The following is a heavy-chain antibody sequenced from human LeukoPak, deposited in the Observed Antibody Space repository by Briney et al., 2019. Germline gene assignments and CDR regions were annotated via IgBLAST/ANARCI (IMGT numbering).Heavy chain of an antibody. CDR2: IYYSGST. D-gene: IGHD2-8*01. Sequence: SETLSLTCTVSGGSISSYYWSWIRQPPGKGLEWIGSIYYSGSTYYNPSLKSRVTISVDTSKNQFSLKLSSVTAADTAVYYCAGTEYCTNGVCYTLWYFDLWGRGTLVTVSS. CDR1: GGSISSYY. CDR3: AGTEYCTNGVCYTLWYFDL. J-gene: IGHJ2*01. V-gene: IGHV4-59*05.